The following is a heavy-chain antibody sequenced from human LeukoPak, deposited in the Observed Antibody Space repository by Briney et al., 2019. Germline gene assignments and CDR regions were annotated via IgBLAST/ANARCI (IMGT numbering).Heavy chain of an antibody. J-gene: IGHJ4*02. CDR2: INPNSGGT. CDR1: GYTFTGYY. V-gene: IGHV1-2*02. Sequence: ASVKVSCKASGYTFTGYYMHWVRQAPGQGLEWMGWINPNSGGTNYAQKFQGRVTMTRDTSISTAYMELSRLRSDDTAVYYCAREGRDGYNYWGAVDYWGQGTLVTVSS. D-gene: IGHD5-24*01. CDR3: AREGRDGYNYWGAVDY.